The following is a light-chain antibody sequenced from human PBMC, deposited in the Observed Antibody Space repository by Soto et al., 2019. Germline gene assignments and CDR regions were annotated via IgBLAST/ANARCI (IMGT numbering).Light chain of an antibody. CDR1: SSNIGNNY. J-gene: IGLJ2*01. CDR2: ENN. V-gene: IGLV1-51*02. CDR3: GTWDGSLSAGV. Sequence: QSVLTQPPSVSAAPGQKVTISCSGSSSNIGNNYLSWYQQLPGTAPKLLIYENNKRPSGIPDRFSGSKSGTSATLGITGLPTGDEADYFCGTWDGSLSAGVFGGGTKLTVL.